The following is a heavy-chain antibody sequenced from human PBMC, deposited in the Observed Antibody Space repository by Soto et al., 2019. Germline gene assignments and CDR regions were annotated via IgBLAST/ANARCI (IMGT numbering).Heavy chain of an antibody. Sequence: QVQLQQWGAGLLKPSETLSLTCAVYGGSFSGYYWSWIRQPPGKGLEWIGEINHSGSTNYNPSLKSRVTISVDTSKNQFSLKLSSVTAADTAVYYCARGRNWIRSYYYYGMDVWGQGTTVTVSS. CDR3: ARGRNWIRSYYYYGMDV. CDR2: INHSGST. J-gene: IGHJ6*02. D-gene: IGHD1-1*01. CDR1: GGSFSGYY. V-gene: IGHV4-34*01.